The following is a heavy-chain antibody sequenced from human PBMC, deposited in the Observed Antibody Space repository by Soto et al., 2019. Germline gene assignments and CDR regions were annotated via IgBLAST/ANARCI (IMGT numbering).Heavy chain of an antibody. Sequence: GASVKVSCKASGYTFTSYDINWVRQATGQGLEWMGWMNPNSGNTGYAQKFQGRVTMTRNTSISTAYMELSSLRSEDTAVYYCARFNYDILTAYNNWFAHWGQGTMVTV. CDR3: ARFNYDILTAYNNWFAH. V-gene: IGHV1-8*01. J-gene: IGHJ5*02. D-gene: IGHD3-9*01. CDR2: MNPNSGNT. CDR1: GYTFTSYD.